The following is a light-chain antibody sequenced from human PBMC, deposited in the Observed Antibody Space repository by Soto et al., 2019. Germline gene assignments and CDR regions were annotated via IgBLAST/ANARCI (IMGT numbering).Light chain of an antibody. CDR2: DAS. CDR1: QTISTW. CDR3: QQYSTYPWT. Sequence: IKLTQSPFTLSASVGDRVTITCRASQTISTWLAWYQQKPGKAPKVLSYDASSLESGVPSRFRGSGSATEFTLTISSLKPDDFETYYCQQYSTYPWTFGQGTKVDI. V-gene: IGKV1-5*01. J-gene: IGKJ1*01.